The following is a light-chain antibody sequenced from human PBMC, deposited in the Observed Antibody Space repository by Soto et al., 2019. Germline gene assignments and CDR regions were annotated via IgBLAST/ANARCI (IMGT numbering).Light chain of an antibody. J-gene: IGLJ1*01. CDR3: SSYTSSITYV. V-gene: IGLV2-14*01. CDR1: SSDVGGYNY. Sequence: QSALTQPASVSGSXGQSXXISCTGTSSDVGGYNYVSWYQQHPGKAPKLMIYEVSNRPSGVSNRFSGSKSGNTASLTISGLQAEDEADYYCSSYTSSITYVFGTGTKVTVL. CDR2: EVS.